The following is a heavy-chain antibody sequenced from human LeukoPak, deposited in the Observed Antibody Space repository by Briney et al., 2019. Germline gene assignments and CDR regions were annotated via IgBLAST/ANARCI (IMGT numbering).Heavy chain of an antibody. Sequence: PSETLSLTCTVSGGSISSRSDYWAWIRQPPGKGLEWIGSIYYSGRTYYNPSLKSRVTISVDTSKNQFSLKLNSVTATDTAVYHCAKEMDGDSFDYWGQGALVTVSS. V-gene: IGHV4-39*02. CDR1: GGSISSRSDY. J-gene: IGHJ4*02. CDR2: IYYSGRT. CDR3: AKEMDGDSFDY. D-gene: IGHD4-17*01.